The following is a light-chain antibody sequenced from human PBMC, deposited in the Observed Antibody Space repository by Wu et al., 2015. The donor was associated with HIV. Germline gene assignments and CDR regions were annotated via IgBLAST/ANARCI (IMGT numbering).Light chain of an antibody. V-gene: IGKV3D-20*02. CDR2: HVS. CDR3: QHRLNWPLI. J-gene: IGKJ5*01. Sequence: EIVLTQSPGTLSLSPGERATLSCGASQSVPDNHLAWYQQKPGQAPRLLIYHVSYRATGIPDRFSGSGSGTDFTLTITRLEPEDFAVYYCQHRLNWPLIFGQGTRLEIK. CDR1: QSVPDNH.